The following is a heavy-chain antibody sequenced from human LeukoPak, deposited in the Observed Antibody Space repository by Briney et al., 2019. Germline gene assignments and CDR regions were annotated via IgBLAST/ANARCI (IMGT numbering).Heavy chain of an antibody. V-gene: IGHV3-11*01. CDR3: ARERLEGDTFDI. CDR2: ISSRDSTI. CDR1: GFTFSDHY. J-gene: IGHJ3*02. D-gene: IGHD1-1*01. Sequence: GGSLRLSCAASGFTFSDHYMTWIRQAPGKGLEWISYISSRDSTIYYADSVKGRFTISRDNAKKSLYLQMNSLRAEDTAVYYCARERLEGDTFDIWGQGTMVTVSS.